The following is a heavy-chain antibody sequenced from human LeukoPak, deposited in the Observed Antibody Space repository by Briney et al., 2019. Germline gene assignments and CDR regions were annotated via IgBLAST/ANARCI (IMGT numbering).Heavy chain of an antibody. V-gene: IGHV1-18*01. J-gene: IGHJ5*02. CDR2: ISAYNGNT. D-gene: IGHD3-10*01. CDR3: ARVVSPRGWFDP. CDR1: GYTFTSYG. Sequence: ASVKVSCKASGYTFTSYGISWVRQAPGQGLEWMGWISAYNGNTNYAQKLQGRVTMTTDTSTRTAYMELRSLRSDDTAVYYCARVVSPRGWFDPWGQGTLVTVSS.